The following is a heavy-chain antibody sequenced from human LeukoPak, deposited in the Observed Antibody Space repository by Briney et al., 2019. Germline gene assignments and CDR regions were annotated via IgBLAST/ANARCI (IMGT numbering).Heavy chain of an antibody. CDR2: FDPEDGET. CDR1: GYTITELS. CDR3: AMQQWVYALPLY. V-gene: IGHV1-24*01. D-gene: IGHD1-26*01. J-gene: IGHJ4*02. Sequence: ASVKVSCKVSGYTITELSMHWVRQAPGKGLEWMGGFDPEDGETIYAQKFQGRVTMTEDTSTDTAYMELSSLRSEDTAVYYCAMQQWVYALPLYWGQGTLVTVSS.